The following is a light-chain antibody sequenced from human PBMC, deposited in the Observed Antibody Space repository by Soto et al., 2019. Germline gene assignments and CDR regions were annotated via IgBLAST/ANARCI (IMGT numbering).Light chain of an antibody. CDR1: SGSIASNY. J-gene: IGLJ3*02. V-gene: IGLV6-57*04. Sequence: NFMLTQPHSVSESPGKTVTISCTRSSGSIASNYVQWYQQRPGSAPTTVIYEDNQRPSGVPDRFSGSIDSSSNSASLTISGLKTADEADYYCQSYDSSKEVFGGGTKLTVL. CDR2: EDN. CDR3: QSYDSSKEV.